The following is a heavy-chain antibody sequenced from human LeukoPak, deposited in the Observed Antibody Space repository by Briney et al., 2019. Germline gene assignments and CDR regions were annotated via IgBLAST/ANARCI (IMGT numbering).Heavy chain of an antibody. Sequence: PGGSLRLSCAASGLTFSSYWMSWVRQAPGKGLEWVANIKQDGSEKYYVDSVKGRFTISRDNAKNSLYLQMNSLRAEDTAVYYCAGTSTYYYDSSGYPPPDYWGQGTLVTVSS. CDR3: AGTSTYYYDSSGYPPPDY. D-gene: IGHD3-22*01. J-gene: IGHJ4*02. CDR1: GLTFSSYW. V-gene: IGHV3-7*01. CDR2: IKQDGSEK.